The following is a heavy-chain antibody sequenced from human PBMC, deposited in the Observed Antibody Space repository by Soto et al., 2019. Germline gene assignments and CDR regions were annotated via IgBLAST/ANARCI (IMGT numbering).Heavy chain of an antibody. V-gene: IGHV4-30-2*01. D-gene: IGHD2-8*02. J-gene: IGHJ4*02. CDR3: ARVLDY. CDR2: IYHRAST. Sequence: SETLSLACAVSGGSISRGGYSWSWIRQPPGKGLELIGYIYHRASTYYNPSLKTRVTISVDRSKNQLSLKLSSVTAADTAVDYCARVLDYWGQGTLVTVSS. CDR1: GGSISRGGYS.